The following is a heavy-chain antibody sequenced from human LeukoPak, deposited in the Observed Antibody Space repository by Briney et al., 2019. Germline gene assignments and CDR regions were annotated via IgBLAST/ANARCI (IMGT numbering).Heavy chain of an antibody. CDR1: GGSISGYY. V-gene: IGHV4-4*07. J-gene: IGHJ6*02. CDR3: ARGHYGSGSYYRSGYYGMDV. CDR2: MSTSGNS. D-gene: IGHD3-10*01. Sequence: SETLSLTCTVSGGSISGYYWSWIRQPAGKGLEWIGRMSTSGNSNYIPSLVSRVTMSVDTSKNQFSLNLSSVTAADTAVYYCARGHYGSGSYYRSGYYGMDVWGQGTTVTVSS.